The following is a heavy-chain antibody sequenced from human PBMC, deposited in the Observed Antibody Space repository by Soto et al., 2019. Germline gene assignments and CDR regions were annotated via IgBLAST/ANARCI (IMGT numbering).Heavy chain of an antibody. CDR2: ISYDGSNK. CDR1: GFTFSSYA. CDR3: ARDWSGLGYCSGGSCYPGPYSLNYYYYGMDV. V-gene: IGHV3-30-3*01. D-gene: IGHD2-15*01. J-gene: IGHJ6*01. Sequence: GGSMRLSCAASGFTFSSYAMHWVRQAPGKGLEWVAVISYDGSNKYYADSVKGRFTISRDNSKNTLYLQMNSLRADDTAVYYCARDWSGLGYCSGGSCYPGPYSLNYYYYGMDVW.